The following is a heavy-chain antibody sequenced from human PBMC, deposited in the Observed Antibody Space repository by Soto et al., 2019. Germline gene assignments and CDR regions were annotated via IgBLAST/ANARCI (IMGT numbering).Heavy chain of an antibody. D-gene: IGHD4-17*01. CDR3: ASPGAYGDFAEYFQH. V-gene: IGHV4-4*02. J-gene: IGHJ1*01. CDR2: IYHSGST. CDR1: GGSISSSNW. Sequence: QVQLQESGPGLVKPSGTLSLTCAVSGGSISSSNWWSWVRQPPGKGLEWIGEIYHSGSTNYNPSLKSRVTISVDKSKNQFSRKLSSVTAADTAVYYCASPGAYGDFAEYFQHWGQGTLVTVSS.